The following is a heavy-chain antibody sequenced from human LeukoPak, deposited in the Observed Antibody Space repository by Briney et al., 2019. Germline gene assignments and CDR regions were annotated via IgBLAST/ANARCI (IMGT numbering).Heavy chain of an antibody. CDR1: GGSFSGYY. Sequence: PSETLSLTCAVYGGSFSGYYWSWIRQPPGKGLEWIGEINHSGSTNYNPSLKSRVTISVDTSKNQFSLKLSSVTAADTAVYYCARGRHSDFWSGSYTGNWFDPWGQGTLVTVSS. D-gene: IGHD3-3*01. J-gene: IGHJ5*02. CDR2: INHSGST. V-gene: IGHV4-34*01. CDR3: ARGRHSDFWSGSYTGNWFDP.